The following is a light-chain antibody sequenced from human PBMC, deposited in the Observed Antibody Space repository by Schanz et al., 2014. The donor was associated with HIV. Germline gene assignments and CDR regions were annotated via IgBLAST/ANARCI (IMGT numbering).Light chain of an antibody. J-gene: IGKJ4*01. Sequence: EIVLTQSPGTLSLSPGERASLSCRASQSVSSSLAWYQQKPGQAPRLLLYAASTRATDIPERFSGSGSGTEFTLTISSLQSEDFAVYFCHQYDNWPPLTFGGGTKVEIK. V-gene: IGKV3D-15*01. CDR1: QSVSSS. CDR3: HQYDNWPPLT. CDR2: AAS.